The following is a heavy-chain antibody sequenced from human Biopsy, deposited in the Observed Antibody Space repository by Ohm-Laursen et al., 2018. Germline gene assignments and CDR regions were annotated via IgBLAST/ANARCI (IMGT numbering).Heavy chain of an antibody. Sequence: SQTLSLTCSVSGYSISSDYRWGWIRPAPGKTLEWLGNIFKDGNTHYNPSLRSRLIISIDTSKNQFSLMMTSVSGADTAVYFCARVGSGWAPFDKWGPGTLVTVSS. J-gene: IGHJ4*02. V-gene: IGHV4-38-2*02. D-gene: IGHD6-19*01. CDR3: ARVGSGWAPFDK. CDR1: GYSISSDYR. CDR2: IFKDGNT.